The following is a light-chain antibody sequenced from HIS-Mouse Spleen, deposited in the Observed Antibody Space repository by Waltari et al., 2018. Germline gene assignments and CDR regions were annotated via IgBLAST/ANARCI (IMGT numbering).Light chain of an antibody. Sequence: SSELTQDPAVSVALGQTVRITCQGDSLRSDYAIWYQQKPGQAPVLVIYGKNTRPSGIPDRFSGSSSGNTASLTITGAQAEDEADYYCNSRDSSGNHVVFGGGTKLTVL. CDR2: GKN. J-gene: IGLJ2*01. CDR1: SLRSDY. CDR3: NSRDSSGNHVV. V-gene: IGLV3-19*01.